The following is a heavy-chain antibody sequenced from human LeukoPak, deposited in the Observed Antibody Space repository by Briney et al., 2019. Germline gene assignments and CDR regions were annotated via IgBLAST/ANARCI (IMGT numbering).Heavy chain of an antibody. J-gene: IGHJ4*02. CDR1: EFTFSTYG. CDR3: ARDRYDYVWGSYDEYYFDY. V-gene: IGHV3-23*01. CDR2: INYSGDST. Sequence: GGSLRLSCAASEFTFSTYGMSWVRQAPGKGLEWVSGINYSGDSTYYADSVKGRFTISRDNSKNTLHLQMNSLRAEDTAVYYCARDRYDYVWGSYDEYYFDYWGQGTLVTVSS. D-gene: IGHD3-16*01.